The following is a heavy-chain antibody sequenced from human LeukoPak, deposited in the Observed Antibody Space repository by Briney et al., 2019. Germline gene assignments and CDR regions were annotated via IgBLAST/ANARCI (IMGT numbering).Heavy chain of an antibody. CDR1: GFTFSTFA. CDR3: AKGRAGNYYYDSSDY. V-gene: IGHV3-23*01. Sequence: PGGSLRLSCAASGFTFSTFAMIWVRQPPGKGLEWVSSIFPSGGEIHYADSVRGRFTISRDNSKNTLYVQMNSLRAEDTAVYFCAKGRAGNYYYDSSDYWGQGTLVTVSS. CDR2: IFPSGGEI. J-gene: IGHJ4*02. D-gene: IGHD3-22*01.